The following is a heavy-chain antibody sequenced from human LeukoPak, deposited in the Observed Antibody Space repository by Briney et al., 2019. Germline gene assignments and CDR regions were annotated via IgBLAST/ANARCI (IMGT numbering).Heavy chain of an antibody. CDR3: ARVDHYDSSGYPGY. D-gene: IGHD3-22*01. J-gene: IGHJ4*02. CDR2: IYSGGST. V-gene: IGHV3-53*01. Sequence: GGSLRLSCAASGFTVSSNYMSWVRQAPGKGLEWVSVIYSGGSTYYADSVKGRFTISRDNSKNTLYLQMNSLRAEDTAVYYCARVDHYDSSGYPGYWGQGTLVTVSS. CDR1: GFTVSSNY.